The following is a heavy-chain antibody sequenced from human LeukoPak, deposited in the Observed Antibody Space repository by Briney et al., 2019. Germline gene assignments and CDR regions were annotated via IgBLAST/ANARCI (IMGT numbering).Heavy chain of an antibody. Sequence: PSETLSLTCTVSGASISSNSYYWGWIRQPPGKGLEWIGSIYYSGSTYYNPSLKSRVTISVDTSKNQFSLKLSSVTAADTAVYYGARRGKAAAVIDLSAFTSWARGTLVTASS. J-gene: IGHJ5*02. CDR3: ARRGKAAAVIDLSAFTS. D-gene: IGHD6-13*01. V-gene: IGHV4-39*01. CDR1: GASISSNSYY. CDR2: IYYSGST.